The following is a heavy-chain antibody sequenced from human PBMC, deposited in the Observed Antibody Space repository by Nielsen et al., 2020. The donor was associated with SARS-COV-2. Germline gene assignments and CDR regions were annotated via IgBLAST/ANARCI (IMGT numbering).Heavy chain of an antibody. Sequence: GGSLRLSCAASGFTFRSYGLNWVRQAPGKGLEWISYISSDGSTAYADSVKGRFTISRDNPRNSLYLYMDSLRAEDMAVYYCAREVIRHFDNWGQGVLVTVSS. CDR3: AREVIRHFDN. J-gene: IGHJ4*02. CDR2: ISSDGST. V-gene: IGHV3-48*03. CDR1: GFTFRSYG.